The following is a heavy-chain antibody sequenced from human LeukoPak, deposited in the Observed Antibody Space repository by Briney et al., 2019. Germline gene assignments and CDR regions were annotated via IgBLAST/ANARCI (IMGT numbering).Heavy chain of an antibody. D-gene: IGHD2-2*02. Sequence: ASVKVSCKASGGTFISYAISWVRQAPGQGLEWKGGIIPIFGTANYAQKFQGRVTITADESTSTAYMELSSLRSEDTAVYYCAREIYCSSTSCYSENWFDPWGQGTLVTVSS. CDR1: GGTFISYA. J-gene: IGHJ5*02. CDR3: AREIYCSSTSCYSENWFDP. CDR2: IIPIFGTA. V-gene: IGHV1-69*13.